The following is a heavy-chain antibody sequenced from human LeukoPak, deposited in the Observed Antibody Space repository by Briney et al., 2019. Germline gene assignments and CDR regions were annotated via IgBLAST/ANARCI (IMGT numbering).Heavy chain of an antibody. J-gene: IGHJ4*02. CDR1: GFTFSSYA. V-gene: IGHV3-64*02. D-gene: IGHD6-13*01. CDR3: TRRAAADTFYSDY. CDR2: ISYDGGSA. Sequence: HPGGSLRLSCAASGFTFSSYAMHWVRQAPEKGLEYVAAISYDGGSAYYADSVKGRFTISRDNSKNTLYLQMGSLRAEDMALYYCTRRAAADTFYSDYWGQGILVTVSS.